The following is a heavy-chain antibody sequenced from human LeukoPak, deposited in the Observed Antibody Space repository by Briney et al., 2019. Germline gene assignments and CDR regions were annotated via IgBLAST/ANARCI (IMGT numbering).Heavy chain of an antibody. Sequence: GGSLRLSCAAFGFTFSSYWMSWVRQAPGKGLEWVANIKQDGSEKYYVDSVKGRSTISRDNAKNSLYLQMNSLRAEDTTVYYCAREGYCSGGSCYDPFGYWGQGTLVTVSS. CDR3: AREGYCSGGSCYDPFGY. CDR2: IKQDGSEK. J-gene: IGHJ4*02. D-gene: IGHD2-15*01. CDR1: GFTFSSYW. V-gene: IGHV3-7*01.